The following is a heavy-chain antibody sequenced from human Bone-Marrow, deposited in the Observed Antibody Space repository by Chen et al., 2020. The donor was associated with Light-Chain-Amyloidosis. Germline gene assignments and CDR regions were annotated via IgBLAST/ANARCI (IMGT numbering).Heavy chain of an antibody. V-gene: IGHV3-53*02. J-gene: IGHJ6*02. CDR1: GFTVSGNY. CDR3: ARETSGSGWTFMDV. Sequence: DVQLVETGGDLIQPGGSLRLSCAASGFTVSGNYMSWVRQAPGKGLEWVSLIYPGGNTVYADSVRGRFTISRDSSENTLYLQMNSLRAGDTALYFCARETSGSGWTFMDVWGQGTTVIVSS. D-gene: IGHD6-19*01. CDR2: IYPGGNT.